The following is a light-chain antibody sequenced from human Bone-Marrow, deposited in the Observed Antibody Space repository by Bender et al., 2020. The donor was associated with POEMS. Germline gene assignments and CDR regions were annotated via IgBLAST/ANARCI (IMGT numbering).Light chain of an antibody. CDR1: SSNIGAHA. CDR3: AVWDDSLNGWV. V-gene: IGLV1-44*01. J-gene: IGLJ3*02. CDR2: SSH. Sequence: QPALTQPPSVSGTPGQRVTISCSGGSSNIGAHAVNWYQHLPGTAPKLLIYSSHRRPSEVPDRFSGSRSGTSASLAISGLQSEDEADYYCAVWDDSLNGWVFGGGTKLTVL.